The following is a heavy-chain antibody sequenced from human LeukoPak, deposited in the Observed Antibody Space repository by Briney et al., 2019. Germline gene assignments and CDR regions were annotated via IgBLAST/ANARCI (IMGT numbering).Heavy chain of an antibody. CDR1: GLTFSSYG. Sequence: PGRPLRLSCAASGLTFSSYGMHWVRQAPGKGLEWVAVIWYDGSNKYYADSVKGRFTISRDNSKNTLYLQMNSLRAEDTAVYYCAKEYRRQWFGLSGFDIWGQGTMVTVSS. CDR3: AKEYRRQWFGLSGFDI. J-gene: IGHJ3*02. CDR2: IWYDGSNK. V-gene: IGHV3-30*18. D-gene: IGHD3-10*01.